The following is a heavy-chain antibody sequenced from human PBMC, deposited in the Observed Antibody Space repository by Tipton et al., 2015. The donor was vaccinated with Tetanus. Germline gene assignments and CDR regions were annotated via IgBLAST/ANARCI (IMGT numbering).Heavy chain of an antibody. CDR2: INPNGGSR. D-gene: IGHD4-17*01. CDR1: GYNLINYY. CDR3: ARGVTVTRYGMDL. J-gene: IGHJ6*02. V-gene: IGHV1-46*01. Sequence: QLVQSGAEVKKPGASVKLSCRASGYNLINYYIHWVRQAPGQGLEWLGIINPNGGSRTYARKFQGRATMTKDTSTSTVYMEMTSLTSEDTAAYYCARGVTVTRYGMDLWGQGTTVTVSS.